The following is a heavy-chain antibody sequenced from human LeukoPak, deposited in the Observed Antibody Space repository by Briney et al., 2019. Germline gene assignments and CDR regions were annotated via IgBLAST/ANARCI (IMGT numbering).Heavy chain of an antibody. CDR2: ISSNGGST. CDR3: EKELLWFGELTDYFDY. J-gene: IGHJ4*02. Sequence: GGSLRLSCSASGFTFSSYAMHWVRQAPGKGLEYVSAISSNGGSTYYADSVKGRFTISRDNSKNTLYLQMNSLRAEDTAVYYCEKELLWFGELTDYFDYWGQGTLVTVSS. CDR1: GFTFSSYA. V-gene: IGHV3-64*04. D-gene: IGHD3-10*01.